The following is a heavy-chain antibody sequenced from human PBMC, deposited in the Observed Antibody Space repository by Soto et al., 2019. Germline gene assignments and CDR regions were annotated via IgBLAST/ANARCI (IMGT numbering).Heavy chain of an antibody. Sequence: GGSQRLSCAASGFTFRSYGRNWVRQAPGKGLEWVSYISSSSSTIYYADSVKGRFTISRDNAKNSLYLQMSSLRSEDTAVYYCARVVGNHAADSWGQGTTVTVSS. D-gene: IGHD6-13*01. CDR3: ARVVGNHAADS. CDR1: GFTFRSYG. CDR2: ISSSSSTI. V-gene: IGHV3-48*01. J-gene: IGHJ6*02.